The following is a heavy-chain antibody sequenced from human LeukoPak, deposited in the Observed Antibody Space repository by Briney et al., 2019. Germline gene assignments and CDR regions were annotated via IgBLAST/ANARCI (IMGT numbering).Heavy chain of an antibody. CDR2: IRYDGSNK. CDR1: GFTFSSYG. Sequence: PGGSLRLSCAASGFTFSSYGMHWVRQAPGKGLEWVAFIRYDGSNKYYADSVKGRFTISGNSSKNTVYLQMNSLRPEDTAVYYCAKAPGVFCSGGSCYSYWYFDLWGRGTLVTVS. CDR3: AKAPGVFCSGGSCYSYWYFDL. V-gene: IGHV3-30*02. D-gene: IGHD2-15*01. J-gene: IGHJ2*01.